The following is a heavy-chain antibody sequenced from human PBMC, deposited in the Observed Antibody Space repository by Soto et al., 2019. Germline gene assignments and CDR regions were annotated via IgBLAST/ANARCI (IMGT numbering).Heavy chain of an antibody. D-gene: IGHD3-10*01. V-gene: IGHV3-23*01. CDR3: ANCGGSGTYFHFDI. CDR2: ISGSGGRT. CDR1: GFPFINFA. J-gene: IGHJ4*02. Sequence: PGGSLRLSCAASGFPFINFAMNWVRQSPGKGLEWVASISGSGGRTWYADSVRGRFTISRDNSKNTLYLQMNSLRAEDTAVYYYANCGGSGTYFHFDIWGQGALVTVSS.